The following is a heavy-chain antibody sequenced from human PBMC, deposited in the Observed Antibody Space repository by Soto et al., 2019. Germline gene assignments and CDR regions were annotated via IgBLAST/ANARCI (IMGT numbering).Heavy chain of an antibody. Sequence: GGSLRLSCAASGFTFSSYGMHWVRQAPGKGLEWVVVISYDGSNKYYADSVKGRFTISRDNSKNTLYLQMNSLRAEDTAVYYCAKADYAEYFLGYWGQGTLVTV. CDR1: GFTFSSYG. D-gene: IGHD4-17*01. CDR2: ISYDGSNK. J-gene: IGHJ4*02. V-gene: IGHV3-30*18. CDR3: AKADYAEYFLGY.